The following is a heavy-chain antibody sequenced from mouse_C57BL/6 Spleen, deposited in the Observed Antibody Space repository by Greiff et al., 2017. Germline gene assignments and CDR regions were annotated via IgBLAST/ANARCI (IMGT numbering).Heavy chain of an antibody. D-gene: IGHD2-5*01. CDR1: GYAFSSSW. J-gene: IGHJ1*03. CDR2: IYPGDGDT. V-gene: IGHV1-82*01. Sequence: VQLQESGPELVKPGASVKISCKASGYAFSSSWMNWVKQRPGKGLEWIGRIYPGDGDTNYNGKFKGKATLTADKSSSTAYMQLSSLTSEDSAVYFCAREDYSNFPRYFDVWGTGTTVTVSS. CDR3: AREDYSNFPRYFDV.